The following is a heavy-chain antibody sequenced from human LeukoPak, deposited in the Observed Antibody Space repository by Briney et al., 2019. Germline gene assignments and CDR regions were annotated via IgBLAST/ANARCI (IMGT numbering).Heavy chain of an antibody. V-gene: IGHV4-39*01. J-gene: IGHJ4*02. CDR1: GGSISSSSYY. CDR2: IYYSGTT. D-gene: IGHD3-3*01. CDR3: ARHSTGGYDFWIGYAIDY. Sequence: SETLSLTCTVSGGSISSSSYYWGWIRQPPGKGLEWIGSIYYSGTTYYNPSLKSRITISVDTSKNQFFLKLSSVTAADTAVYFCARHSTGGYDFWIGYAIDYWGQGTLVTVSS.